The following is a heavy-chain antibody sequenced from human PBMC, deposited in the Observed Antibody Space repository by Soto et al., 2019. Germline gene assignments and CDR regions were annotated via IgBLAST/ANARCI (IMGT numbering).Heavy chain of an antibody. CDR3: ARDLRGSSGNYGPAY. CDR1: GFTFSSSS. J-gene: IGHJ4*02. V-gene: IGHV3-48*01. Sequence: GGSLRLSCAASGFTFSSSSMNWVRQAPGKGLEWVSYISSSSSAIYYRDSVKGRFTISRDNAKNSLYLQMNSLRAEDTAVYYCARDLRGSSGNYGPAYWGQGTLVTVS. CDR2: ISSSSSAI. D-gene: IGHD1-26*01.